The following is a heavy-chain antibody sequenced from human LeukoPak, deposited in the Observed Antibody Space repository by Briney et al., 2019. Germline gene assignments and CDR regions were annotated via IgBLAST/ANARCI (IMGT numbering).Heavy chain of an antibody. D-gene: IGHD6-13*01. J-gene: IGHJ4*02. CDR3: AREAGSGSWYPFDY. Sequence: ASVKVSCKASGYTFTNYAITWVRQAPGQGREWMGWISAYDGSTNYAQKFQGRVTMSTDPSKSTVYMELRSLRSDDTAVYYCAREAGSGSWYPFDYWGQGTLVTVSS. CDR1: GYTFTNYA. CDR2: ISAYDGST. V-gene: IGHV1-18*01.